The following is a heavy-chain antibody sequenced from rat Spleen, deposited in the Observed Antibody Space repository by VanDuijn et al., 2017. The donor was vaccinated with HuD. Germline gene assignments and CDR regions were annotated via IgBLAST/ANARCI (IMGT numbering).Heavy chain of an antibody. CDR3: AKDGHYYSSYIPSFAY. J-gene: IGHJ3*01. V-gene: IGHV5-31*01. D-gene: IGHD1-2*01. Sequence: EVKLVESGGGLVQPGRSLKLSCAASGFTFNNYWMTWIRQAPGKGLEWVSSISYEGTSTYYRDSVKGRFTISRDNAKNTLYLQMDSLRSEDTATYYCAKDGHYYSSYIPSFAYWGQGTLVTVSS. CDR1: GFTFNNYW. CDR2: ISYEGTST.